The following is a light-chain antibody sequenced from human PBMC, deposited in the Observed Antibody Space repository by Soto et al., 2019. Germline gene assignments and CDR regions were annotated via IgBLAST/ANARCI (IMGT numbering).Light chain of an antibody. J-gene: IGLJ3*02. Sequence: QSALTQPASVSGSPGQSITISCTGTSSDIGGYDYVSWYQQYPGKAPKLLIYEVSNRPSGISVRFSGSKSGSAASLTVSGLQAEDEADYYCSSYSGRRHWVFGGGTKVTVL. CDR2: EVS. V-gene: IGLV2-14*01. CDR3: SSYSGRRHWV. CDR1: SSDIGGYDY.